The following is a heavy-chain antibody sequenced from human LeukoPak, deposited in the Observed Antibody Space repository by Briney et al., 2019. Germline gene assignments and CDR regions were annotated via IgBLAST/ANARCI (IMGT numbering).Heavy chain of an antibody. CDR3: ARGGNYYYYMDV. D-gene: IGHD2-15*01. J-gene: IGHJ6*03. CDR2: IYYSGST. CDR1: GGSISSYY. Sequence: SETLSLTCTVSGGSISSYYWSWIRQPPGKGLEWIGYIYYSGSTNYNPSLKSRATISVDTSKNQFSLKLSSVTAADTAVYYCARGGNYYYYMDVWGKGTTVTISS. V-gene: IGHV4-59*01.